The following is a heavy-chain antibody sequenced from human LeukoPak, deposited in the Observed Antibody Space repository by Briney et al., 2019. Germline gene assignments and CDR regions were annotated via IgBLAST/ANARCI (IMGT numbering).Heavy chain of an antibody. V-gene: IGHV3-21*01. CDR2: ITSSSSSM. CDR3: ARVLCGGDCYSDVGAFDI. CDR1: GFTFSIYT. D-gene: IGHD2-21*02. J-gene: IGHJ3*02. Sequence: PGGSLRLSCVASGFTFSIYTMSWVRQAPGKGLEWVSSITSSSSSMYSADSVKGRFTISRDNAKNSLYLQMNSLRAEDTAVYYCARVLCGGDCYSDVGAFDIWGQGTMVTVSS.